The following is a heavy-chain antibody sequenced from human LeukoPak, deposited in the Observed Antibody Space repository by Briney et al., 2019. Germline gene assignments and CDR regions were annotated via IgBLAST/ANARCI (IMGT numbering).Heavy chain of an antibody. CDR1: GGSISIISSSTYY. J-gene: IGHJ4*02. Sequence: PSETLSLTCTVSGGSISIISSSTYYWGWIRQAPGKGLEWIGSLYYGGNSHYNPSLKSRATLSVDKSNNQFSLKLTSVTAADAAVYFCARQLPTAAADTRGYFDYWGQGTVVTVSS. V-gene: IGHV4-39*01. D-gene: IGHD6-25*01. CDR3: ARQLPTAAADTRGYFDY. CDR2: LYYGGNS.